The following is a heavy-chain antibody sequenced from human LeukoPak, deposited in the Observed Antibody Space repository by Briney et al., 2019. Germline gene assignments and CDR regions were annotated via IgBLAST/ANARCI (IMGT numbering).Heavy chain of an antibody. CDR1: GGSISNYY. CDR3: ARVHYFDSSGYYSSTYYYYMDL. CDR2: ISYSGST. V-gene: IGHV4-59*01. Sequence: SETLSLTCTVSGGSISNYYWTWIRQPPGKGLEWIGYISYSGSTKDNPSLKSRVTISIDTSKNQFSMKLSSVTAADTAVYYCARVHYFDSSGYYSSTYYYYMDLWGKGTTVTVSS. J-gene: IGHJ6*03. D-gene: IGHD3-22*01.